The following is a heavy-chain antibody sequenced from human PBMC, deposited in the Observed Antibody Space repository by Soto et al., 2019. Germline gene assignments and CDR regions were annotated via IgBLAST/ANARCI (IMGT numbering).Heavy chain of an antibody. Sequence: XESLRLSCAASGFTFSSYAMHGVRQAPGKGLEWVAVISYDGSNKYYADSVKGRFTISRDNSKNTLYLQMNSLRAEDTAVYYCAREGWVDTAMVYFDYWGQGTLVTVSS. CDR1: GFTFSSYA. J-gene: IGHJ4*02. D-gene: IGHD5-18*01. CDR2: ISYDGSNK. CDR3: AREGWVDTAMVYFDY. V-gene: IGHV3-30-3*01.